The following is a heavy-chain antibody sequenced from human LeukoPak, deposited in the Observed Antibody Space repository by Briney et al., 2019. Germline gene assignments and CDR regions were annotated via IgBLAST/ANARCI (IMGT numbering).Heavy chain of an antibody. J-gene: IGHJ4*02. D-gene: IGHD6-19*01. CDR1: GYTFTSYY. V-gene: IGHV1-46*01. Sequence: ASVKVSCKASGYTFTSYYLHWVRQAPGQGLEWMGVINPSTGATTYAQKFQGRVTVTRDTSMSRVYMELSSLRSEDTAVYYCARDDRIAVAGPYYFDHWGQGTLVTVSS. CDR2: INPSTGAT. CDR3: ARDDRIAVAGPYYFDH.